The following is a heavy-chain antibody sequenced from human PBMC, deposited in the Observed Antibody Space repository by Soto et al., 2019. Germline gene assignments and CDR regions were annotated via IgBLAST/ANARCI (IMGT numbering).Heavy chain of an antibody. CDR3: ARHVGGHGTSGFDY. J-gene: IGHJ4*02. Sequence: QVQLQESGPGLLEPSETLSLTCAVSGGSISETYWWSWVRQPPGKGLHWIGETSHRETAHYNPSLRRRVTIAMHTCMNQISLTLILVTASMSAFDYCARHVGGHGTSGFDYGGQGTLGAVAS. D-gene: IGHD3-3*01. CDR1: GGSISETYW. V-gene: IGHV4-4*02. CDR2: TSHRETA.